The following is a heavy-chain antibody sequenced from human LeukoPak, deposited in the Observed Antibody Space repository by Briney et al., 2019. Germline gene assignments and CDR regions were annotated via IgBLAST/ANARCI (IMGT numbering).Heavy chain of an antibody. CDR1: GNYW. V-gene: IGHV3-74*01. CDR3: ARAEDCSSTSCPRAFDI. Sequence: GGSLRLSCAASGNYWMHWVRQVPGKGLVWVSHINSDGSWTSYADSVKGRFTISKDNAENTLYLQMNSLRAEDTAVYYCARAEDCSSTSCPRAFDIWGQGTMVTVSS. J-gene: IGHJ3*02. CDR2: INSDGSWT. D-gene: IGHD2-2*01.